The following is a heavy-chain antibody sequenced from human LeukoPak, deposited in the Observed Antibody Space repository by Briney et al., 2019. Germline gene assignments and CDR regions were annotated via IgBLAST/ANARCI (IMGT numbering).Heavy chain of an antibody. CDR1: GFTFSDSV. CDR3: ATQTSRSRGSSWYGYAFDI. J-gene: IGHJ3*02. D-gene: IGHD6-13*01. Sequence: GGSLRLSCAASGFTFSDSVMHWVRQAPGRGLEYVSAIRNNGGSTYYVNSVKGRFTISRDNSKNTLYLQMGSLGAEDMAVYYCATQTSRSRGSSWYGYAFDIWGQGTLVTVSS. V-gene: IGHV3-64*01. CDR2: IRNNGGST.